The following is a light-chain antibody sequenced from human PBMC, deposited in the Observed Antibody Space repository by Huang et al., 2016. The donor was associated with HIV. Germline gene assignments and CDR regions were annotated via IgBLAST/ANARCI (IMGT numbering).Light chain of an antibody. CDR1: QSLRHSDGKTY. Sequence: IVMTQTPLSLSVTPGQPATISCKSNQSLRHSDGKTYLYWYLQRPGQSPQLLIYDVSSRFSGVPDRVRGSGSGTDFTLKISRVEAGDVGIYYCMQSTHLRTFGQGTKLEIK. V-gene: IGKV2-29*02. CDR2: DVS. CDR3: MQSTHLRT. J-gene: IGKJ2*02.